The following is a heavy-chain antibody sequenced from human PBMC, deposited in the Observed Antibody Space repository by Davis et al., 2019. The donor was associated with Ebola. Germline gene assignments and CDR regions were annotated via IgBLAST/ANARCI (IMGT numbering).Heavy chain of an antibody. V-gene: IGHV1-46*01. Sequence: ASVKVSCKASGYSFTSYLIHWVRHAPGQGLEWMGIIDPSGGSTNYAQSFQGRITLTRDTSTSAVYMELNSLRSDDTAFYYCARDRGNNWIDPWGQGTLVTVSS. CDR1: GYSFTSYL. J-gene: IGHJ5*02. CDR3: ARDRGNNWIDP. CDR2: IDPSGGST.